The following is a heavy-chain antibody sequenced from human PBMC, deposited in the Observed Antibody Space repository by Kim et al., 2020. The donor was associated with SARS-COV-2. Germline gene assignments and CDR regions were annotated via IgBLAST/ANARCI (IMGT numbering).Heavy chain of an antibody. CDR1: GYSFTSYW. J-gene: IGHJ6*02. D-gene: IGHD6-6*01. CDR3: ARQTSSSSWHYYYYGMDV. V-gene: IGHV5-51*01. Sequence: GESLKISCKGSGYSFTSYWIGWVRQMPGKGLEWMGIIYPGDSDTRYSPSFQGQVTISADKSIGTAYLQWSSLKASDTAMYYCARQTSSSSWHYYYYGMDVWGQGTTVTVSS. CDR2: IYPGDSDT.